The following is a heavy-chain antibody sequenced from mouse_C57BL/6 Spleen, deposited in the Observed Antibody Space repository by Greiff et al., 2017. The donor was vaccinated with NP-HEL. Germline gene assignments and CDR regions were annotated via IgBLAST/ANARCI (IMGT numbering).Heavy chain of an antibody. J-gene: IGHJ3*01. CDR1: GFTFSDYG. D-gene: IGHD1-1*01. Sequence: EVQLVESGGGLVKPGGSLKLSCAASGFTFSDYGMHWVRQAPEKGLEWVAYISSGSSTIYYADTVKGRFTISRDNAKNTLFLQMTSLRSEDTAMYYCAGDSSYLWFAYWGQGTLVTVSA. CDR2: ISSGSSTI. CDR3: AGDSSYLWFAY. V-gene: IGHV5-17*01.